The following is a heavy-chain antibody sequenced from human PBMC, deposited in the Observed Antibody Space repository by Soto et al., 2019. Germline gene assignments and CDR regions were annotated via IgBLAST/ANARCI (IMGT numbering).Heavy chain of an antibody. D-gene: IGHD6-13*01. V-gene: IGHV3-23*01. CDR3: AKATRGGAATLIRDY. J-gene: IGHJ4*02. Sequence: GSLRLSCAASGFTFSSYAMSWVRQAPGKGLEYVSAISSNGGSTYYADSVKGRFTISRDNSKNTLYLQMNSLRADDTAVYYCAKATRGGAATLIRDYWGQGTLVTVSS. CDR1: GFTFSSYA. CDR2: ISSNGGST.